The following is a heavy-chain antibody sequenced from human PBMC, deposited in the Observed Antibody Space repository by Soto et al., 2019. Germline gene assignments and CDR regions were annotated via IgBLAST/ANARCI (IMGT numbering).Heavy chain of an antibody. CDR3: AFGSWNQYYFDY. CDR2: IKQDGSEK. D-gene: IGHD6-13*01. CDR1: GLTFTTYW. V-gene: IGHV3-7*01. Sequence: EVQLVESGGGLVQPGGSLRLSCVASGLTFTTYWMTWVRQAPGKGLEWVANIKQDGSEKYYVDSVKGRFTISRDDAENSLYLQMNNLRAEDTAVYYCAFGSWNQYYFDYWGQEILVTVSS. J-gene: IGHJ4*02.